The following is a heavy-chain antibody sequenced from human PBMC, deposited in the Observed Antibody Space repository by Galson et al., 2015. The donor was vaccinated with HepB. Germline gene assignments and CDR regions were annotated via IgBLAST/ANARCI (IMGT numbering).Heavy chain of an antibody. CDR3: ARMLPFYGGNSVLGSYGMDV. J-gene: IGHJ6*02. D-gene: IGHD4-23*01. CDR1: GFSLSTSGMR. Sequence: PALVKPTQTLTLTCTFSGFSLSTSGMRVSWIRQPPGKALEWLARIDWDDDKFYSTSLKTRLTISKDTSKNQVVLTMTNMDPVDTATYYCARMLPFYGGNSVLGSYGMDVRGQGTTVTVSS. V-gene: IGHV2-70*04. CDR2: IDWDDDK.